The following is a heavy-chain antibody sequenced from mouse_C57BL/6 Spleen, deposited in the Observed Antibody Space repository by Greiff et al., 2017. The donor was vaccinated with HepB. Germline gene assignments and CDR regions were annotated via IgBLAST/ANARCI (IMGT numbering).Heavy chain of an antibody. Sequence: EVQRVESGGGLVKPGGSLKLSCAASGFTFSSYTMSWVRQTPEKRLEWVATISGGGGNTYYPDSVKGRFTISRDNAKNTLYLQMSSLRSEDTALYYCASMGRGDYFDYWGQGTTLTVSS. D-gene: IGHD1-1*02. V-gene: IGHV5-9*01. CDR1: GFTFSSYT. J-gene: IGHJ2*01. CDR2: ISGGGGNT. CDR3: ASMGRGDYFDY.